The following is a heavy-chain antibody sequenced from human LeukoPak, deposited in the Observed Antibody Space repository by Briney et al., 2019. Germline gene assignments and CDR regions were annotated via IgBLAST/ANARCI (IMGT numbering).Heavy chain of an antibody. D-gene: IGHD3-10*01. J-gene: IGHJ4*02. CDR3: ARWLPLHYGSGRQSFDY. Sequence: PSETLSLTCTVSGDSISSYFWSWIRQPPGKGLEWIGYISTRGGTTYSPSLKSRVTMTVDMSKNQFSLKLRSVTAADTAVYYCARWLPLHYGSGRQSFDYWGQGTLVTVSS. V-gene: IGHV4-4*08. CDR2: ISTRGGT. CDR1: GDSISSYF.